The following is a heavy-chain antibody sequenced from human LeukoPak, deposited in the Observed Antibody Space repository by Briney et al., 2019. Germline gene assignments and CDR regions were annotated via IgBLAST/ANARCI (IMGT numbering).Heavy chain of an antibody. CDR2: INQDGREK. Sequence: GGSLRLSCAASGFTFSSYWMSWVRQAPGKGLEWVANINQDGREKYYVDSVKGRFTISRDNAKNSLYLQMSSLRAEDTAVFYCARADGIGSVGDWGQGTLVTVSS. D-gene: IGHD3-16*01. J-gene: IGHJ4*02. CDR1: GFTFSSYW. CDR3: ARADGIGSVGD. V-gene: IGHV3-7*01.